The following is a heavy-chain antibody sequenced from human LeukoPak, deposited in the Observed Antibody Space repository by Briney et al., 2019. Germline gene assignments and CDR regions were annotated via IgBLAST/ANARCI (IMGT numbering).Heavy chain of an antibody. Sequence: GGSLRLSCAASGFTFSSYSMNWVRQAPGKGLEWVSYISSSSSPIYYGDSVKGRFTIPRDNDKNSLYLQMNSLGAEDTAVYYCARDGGYVKFDYWGQGTLVTVSS. D-gene: IGHD5-12*01. CDR1: GFTFSSYS. CDR3: ARDGGYVKFDY. V-gene: IGHV3-48*01. CDR2: ISSSSSPI. J-gene: IGHJ4*02.